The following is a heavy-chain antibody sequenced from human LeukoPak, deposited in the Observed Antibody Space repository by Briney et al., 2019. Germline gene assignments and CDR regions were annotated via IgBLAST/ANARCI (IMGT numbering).Heavy chain of an antibody. D-gene: IGHD5-18*01. V-gene: IGHV3-23*01. CDR1: GFTFSTYT. Sequence: GGSLRLSCAASGFTFSTYTMYWVRHPPGKRLEWVSIIGNNGGGIHYADSVKGRFTISRDNSENIVYLQMNNLRAEDTAVYYCAGRVTGYSSGYVYWGQGTLVTVSS. CDR2: IGNNGGGI. CDR3: AGRVTGYSSGYVY. J-gene: IGHJ4*02.